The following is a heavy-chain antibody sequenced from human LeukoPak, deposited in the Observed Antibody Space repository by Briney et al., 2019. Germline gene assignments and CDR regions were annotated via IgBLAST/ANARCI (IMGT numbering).Heavy chain of an antibody. CDR3: ARQDNSGYAFDY. V-gene: IGHV4-61*01. CDR2: IQYNGNT. J-gene: IGHJ4*02. CDR1: GDSVNSGSAY. Sequence: SETLSLTCTVSGDSVNSGSAYWTWIRQSPGRGLEWIGFIQYNGNTKYNPSFKSRVTTSVDTSKNQFSLKLSSVSAADTAVYYCARQDNSGYAFDYWGQGTLVTVSS. D-gene: IGHD3-22*01.